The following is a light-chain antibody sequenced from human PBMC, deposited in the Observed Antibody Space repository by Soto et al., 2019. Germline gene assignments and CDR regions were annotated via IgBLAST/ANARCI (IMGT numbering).Light chain of an antibody. V-gene: IGKV1-39*01. J-gene: IGKJ5*01. CDR3: QQTYSTLSIT. CDR2: AAS. CDR1: ESIARH. Sequence: DIQMTQSPSSLSASVGDRVTITCRASESIARHLNWYQQKPGKDPKLLIYAASSLQNGVPSRFRGGGSGTDFTLTISNLQTEDFATYYCQQTYSTLSITFGQGTRLEIK.